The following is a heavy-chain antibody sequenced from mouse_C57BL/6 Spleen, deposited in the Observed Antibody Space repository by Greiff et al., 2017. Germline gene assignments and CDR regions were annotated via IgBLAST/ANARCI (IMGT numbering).Heavy chain of an antibody. D-gene: IGHD4-1*01. J-gene: IGHJ2*01. V-gene: IGHV5-6*01. CDR3: ARLLTAFDY. CDR2: ISSGGSYT. Sequence: EVKLVESGGDLVKPGGSLKLSCAASGFTFSSYGLSWVRQTPDKRLEWVATISSGGSYTYYPDSVKGRFTISRDNAKNTLYLQMSSLKSEDTAMYYCARLLTAFDYWGQGTTLTVSS. CDR1: GFTFSSYG.